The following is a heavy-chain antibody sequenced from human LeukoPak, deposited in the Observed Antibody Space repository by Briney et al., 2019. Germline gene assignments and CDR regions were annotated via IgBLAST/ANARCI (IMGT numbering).Heavy chain of an antibody. J-gene: IGHJ4*02. D-gene: IGHD2-15*01. CDR1: GFTFSNYW. V-gene: IGHV3-7*01. CDR3: TRDTGCPGGTCYSFYDY. CDR2: IKQDGSEK. Sequence: QPGGPLRLSCAAPGFTFSNYWMTSVRQAPGKGLEWVANIKQDGSEKYYVDSVKGRFTISRDNAENSLYLQMNSLRAEDTAVYYCTRDTGCPGGTCYSFYDYWGQGTLVTVSS.